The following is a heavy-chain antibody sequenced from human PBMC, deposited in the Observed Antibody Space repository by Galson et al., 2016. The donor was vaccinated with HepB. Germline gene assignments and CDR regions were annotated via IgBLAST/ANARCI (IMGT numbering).Heavy chain of an antibody. D-gene: IGHD1-26*01. CDR3: AREQEVGYVMDV. Sequence: SVKVSCKASGYTFSSYGINWVRQAPGQGLEWMGWISTYNGNTNYAQNLQGRVTMTTDTSTSTAYMELRSLRSDDTAVYYCAREQEVGYVMDVWGQGTTVTVSS. J-gene: IGHJ6*02. V-gene: IGHV1-18*01. CDR2: ISTYNGNT. CDR1: GYTFSSYG.